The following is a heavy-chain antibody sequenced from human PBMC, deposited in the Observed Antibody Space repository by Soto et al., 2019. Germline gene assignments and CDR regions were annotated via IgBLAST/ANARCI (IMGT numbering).Heavy chain of an antibody. J-gene: IGHJ6*02. CDR3: ARDPSPYGDYYYYYYGMDV. Sequence: QVQLVESGGGVVQPGRSLRLSCAASGFTFSSYAMHWVRQAPGKGLEWVAVISYDGSNKYYADSVKGRFTISRDNSKNTLYLQMNSLRAEDTAVYYCARDPSPYGDYYYYYYGMDVWGQGTTVTVSS. D-gene: IGHD4-17*01. CDR2: ISYDGSNK. V-gene: IGHV3-30-3*01. CDR1: GFTFSSYA.